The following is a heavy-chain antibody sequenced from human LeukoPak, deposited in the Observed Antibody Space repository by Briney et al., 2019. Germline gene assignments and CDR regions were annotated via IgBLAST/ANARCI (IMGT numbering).Heavy chain of an antibody. V-gene: IGHV4-59*08. J-gene: IGHJ4*02. CDR3: ARCDTPMGPYDY. CDR2: IYYSGST. Sequence: SPSETLSLTCTVSGGSISSYYWSWIRQPPGKGLEWIGYIYYSGSTNCNPSLKSRVTISVDTSKNQFSLKLCSVTAADTAVYYCARCDTPMGPYDYWGQGTLVTVSS. D-gene: IGHD5-18*01. CDR1: GGSISSYY.